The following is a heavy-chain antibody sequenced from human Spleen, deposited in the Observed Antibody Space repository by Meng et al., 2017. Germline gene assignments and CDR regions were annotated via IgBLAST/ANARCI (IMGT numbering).Heavy chain of an antibody. V-gene: IGHV4-59*01. J-gene: IGHJ3*02. CDR3: ATGSRGLLDAFDI. D-gene: IGHD6-13*01. CDR1: GGSISSYY. Sequence: SETLSLTCTVSGGSISSYYWSWIRQPPGKGLEWIGYIYYTGSTNYNPSLKSRVTMSVDTSKKQFSLKLSSITAADTAVYYCATGSRGLLDAFDIWGQGTMVTVSS. CDR2: IYYTGST.